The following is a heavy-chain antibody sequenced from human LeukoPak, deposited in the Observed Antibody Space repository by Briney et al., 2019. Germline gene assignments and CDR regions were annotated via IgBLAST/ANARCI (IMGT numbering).Heavy chain of an antibody. V-gene: IGHV4-38-2*02. CDR1: GYSISSGYY. J-gene: IGHJ4*02. CDR3: ASCTMIVVVKYPGREFDY. CDR2: IYHSGSI. Sequence: SETLSLTCTVSGYSISSGYYWGWIRQPPGKGLQWIGSIYHSGSIYYNPSLKSRVTISVDTSKNQFSLKLSSVTAADTAVYYCASCTMIVVVKYPGREFDYWGQGTLVTVSS. D-gene: IGHD3-22*01.